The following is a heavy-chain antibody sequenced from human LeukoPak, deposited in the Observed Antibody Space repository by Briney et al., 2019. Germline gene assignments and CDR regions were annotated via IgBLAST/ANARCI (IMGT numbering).Heavy chain of an antibody. CDR3: AKDWDSSGWYEPGMDV. CDR2: IRYGGSNK. D-gene: IGHD6-19*01. Sequence: GGSLRLSCAASGFTFSSYGMHWARQAPGKGLEWVAFIRYGGSNKFYADSVKGRFTISRDNSKNTLYLQMNSLRAEDTAVYYCAKDWDSSGWYEPGMDVWGQGTTVTVSS. CDR1: GFTFSSYG. J-gene: IGHJ6*02. V-gene: IGHV3-30*02.